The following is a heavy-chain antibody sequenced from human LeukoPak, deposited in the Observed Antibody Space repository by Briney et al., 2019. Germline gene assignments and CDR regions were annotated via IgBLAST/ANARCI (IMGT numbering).Heavy chain of an antibody. D-gene: IGHD2-15*01. Sequence: KAGGSPRLSCVASGFTFSTYSMNWVRQAPGKGLEWVSLISSSSSHIYYADSVKGRFTISRDNAKNSLYLQMNSLRVEDTAVYYCARDRGVITATQYFDYWGQGTLVTVSS. CDR1: GFTFSTYS. J-gene: IGHJ4*02. CDR3: ARDRGVITATQYFDY. V-gene: IGHV3-21*01. CDR2: ISSSSSHI.